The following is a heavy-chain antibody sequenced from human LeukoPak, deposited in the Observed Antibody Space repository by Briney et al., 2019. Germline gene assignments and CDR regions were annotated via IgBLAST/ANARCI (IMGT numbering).Heavy chain of an antibody. CDR3: ATSKSATYVGLDL. J-gene: IGHJ3*01. D-gene: IGHD2-15*01. Sequence: GGSLRLSCAVSGFTVSSGHMHWVRQAPGQGLEWVATFYRGGNTYHADSVKGRLTVSRDNLKNTVSLQMDSLRAEDTAVYYCATSKSATYVGLDLWGQGTRVTVSS. CDR2: FYRGGNT. CDR1: GFTVSSGH. V-gene: IGHV3-53*01.